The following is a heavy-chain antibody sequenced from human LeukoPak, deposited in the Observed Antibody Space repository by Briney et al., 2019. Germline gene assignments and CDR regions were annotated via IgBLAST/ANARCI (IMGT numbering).Heavy chain of an antibody. Sequence: GGSLRLSCAASGFTVSSNYMSWVRQAPGKGLEWVSAISGSGGSTYYADSVKGRFTISRDNSKNTLYLQMNSLRAEDTAVYYCAKDIANSGSLDYWGQGTLVTVSS. J-gene: IGHJ4*02. CDR1: GFTVSSNY. V-gene: IGHV3-23*01. CDR2: ISGSGGST. CDR3: AKDIANSGSLDY. D-gene: IGHD1-26*01.